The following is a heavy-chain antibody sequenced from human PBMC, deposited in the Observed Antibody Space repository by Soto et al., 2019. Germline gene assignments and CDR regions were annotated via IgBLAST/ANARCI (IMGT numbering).Heavy chain of an antibody. CDR2: ITSSGSAI. CDR1: GFTFSIYS. V-gene: IGHV3-48*01. Sequence: EVQLVESGGGLVQPGGSLRLSCAASGFTFSIYSMNWVRQAPGKGLEWVSYITSSGSAIYYADTVKGRFTISRDNAKNSLYLQMNSLRAEDTAVYYCTRGYTGYTQAGLDSWGQGTLVTVSA. CDR3: TRGYTGYTQAGLDS. J-gene: IGHJ4*02. D-gene: IGHD5-12*01.